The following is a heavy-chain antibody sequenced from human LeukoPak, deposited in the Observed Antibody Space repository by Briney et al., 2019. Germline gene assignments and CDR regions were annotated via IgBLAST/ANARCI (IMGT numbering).Heavy chain of an antibody. CDR3: ARGGIVSTGIHGWLDP. Sequence: SQTLSLTGNGNVGAISNCFCSWIRQPPKGGLEWIGYIYFSGSTNYNPSLKSRVIISVDTSKNQFSLQLKSVTAADTAIYYCARGGIVSTGIHGWLDPWGQGTLVTVSS. J-gene: IGHJ5*02. CDR2: IYFSGST. D-gene: IGHD2-21*02. CDR1: VGAISNCF. V-gene: IGHV4-59*01.